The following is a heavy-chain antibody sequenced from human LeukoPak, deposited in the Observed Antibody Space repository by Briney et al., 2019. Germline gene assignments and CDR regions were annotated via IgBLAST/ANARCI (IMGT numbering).Heavy chain of an antibody. D-gene: IGHD3-3*01. CDR2: INHSGST. CDR3: ARQDNYNLWSGYYTDY. Sequence: SETLSLTCAVYGGSFSGYYWSWIRQPPGKGLEWIGEINHSGSTNYNPSLKSRVTISVDTSKNQFSLKLSSVTAADTAVYYCARQDNYNLWSGYYTDYWGQGTLVTVSS. CDR1: GGSFSGYY. V-gene: IGHV4-34*01. J-gene: IGHJ4*02.